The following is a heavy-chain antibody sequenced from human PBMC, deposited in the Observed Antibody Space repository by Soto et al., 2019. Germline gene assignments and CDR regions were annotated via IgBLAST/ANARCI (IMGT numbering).Heavy chain of an antibody. J-gene: IGHJ6*02. CDR2: INPSGGST. CDR1: GYTFTSYY. V-gene: IGHV1-46*01. CDR3: ARGNDFWTGFYYGMDV. D-gene: IGHD3-3*01. Sequence: QVQLVQSGAEVKKPGASVKVSCKASGYTFTSYYMHWVRQAPGQGLEWMGIINPSGGSTSYAQKFQGRVNMTRDTSTSTVYMELSSLRSEDTAVYYCARGNDFWTGFYYGMDVWGQGTTVTVSS.